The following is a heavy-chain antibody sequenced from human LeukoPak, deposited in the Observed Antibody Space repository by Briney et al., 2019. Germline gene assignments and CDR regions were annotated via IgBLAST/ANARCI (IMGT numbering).Heavy chain of an antibody. CDR1: GGSFSGYY. J-gene: IGHJ3*02. D-gene: IGHD3-22*01. CDR2: IYYSGST. V-gene: IGHV4-59*01. CDR3: ARDYSSGPIDI. Sequence: PSETLSLTCAVYGGSFSGYYWSWIRQPPGKGLEWIGYIYYSGSTNYNPSPKSRVTISVDTSKNQFSLKLSSVTAADTAVYYCARDYSSGPIDIWGQGTMVTVSS.